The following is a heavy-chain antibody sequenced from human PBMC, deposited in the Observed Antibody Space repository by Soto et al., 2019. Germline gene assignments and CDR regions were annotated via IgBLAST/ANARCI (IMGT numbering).Heavy chain of an antibody. CDR3: ARGTWNYYFDY. J-gene: IGHJ4*02. D-gene: IGHD1-7*01. CDR2: IYYSGGT. Sequence: SETLSLTCTVSGCSFSSGSSYWSWIRQHPGKGLEWIGFIYYSGGTYYNPSLKSRVTISVDSSKNQFSLNLGSVTAADTALYYCARGTWNYYFDYWGQGSLVTVSS. V-gene: IGHV4-31*03. CDR1: GCSFSSGSSY.